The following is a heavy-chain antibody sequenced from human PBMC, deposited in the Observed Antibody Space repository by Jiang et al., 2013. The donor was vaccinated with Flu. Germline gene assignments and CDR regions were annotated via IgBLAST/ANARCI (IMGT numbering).Heavy chain of an antibody. CDR1: GGSISSGGYS. CDR3: AGQIWGESEPWFDP. CDR2: IYHSGST. Sequence: GSGLVKPSQTLSLTCAVSGGSISSGGYSWSWIRQPPGKGLEWIGYIYHSGSTYYNPSLKSRVTISVDRSKNQFSLKLSSVTAADTAVYYCAGQIWGESEPWFDPWGQGTLVTVSS. D-gene: IGHD3-16*01. J-gene: IGHJ5*02. V-gene: IGHV4-30-2*01.